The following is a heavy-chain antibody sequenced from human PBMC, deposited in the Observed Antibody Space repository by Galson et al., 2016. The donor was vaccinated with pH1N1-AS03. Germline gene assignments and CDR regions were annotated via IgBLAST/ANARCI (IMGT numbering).Heavy chain of an antibody. CDR1: GFNFTDFY. V-gene: IGHV3-11*01. D-gene: IGHD3-10*01. J-gene: IGHJ1*01. Sequence: SLRLSCAASGFNFTDFYMTWVRQAPGKGLEWLSSISVTGKTIYYADSVKGRFTISRDNFKYSVYLHLDNLRAEDTAVYHCARDSMVLRGILRYWGQGTRVTVS. CDR2: ISVTGKTI. CDR3: ARDSMVLRGILRY.